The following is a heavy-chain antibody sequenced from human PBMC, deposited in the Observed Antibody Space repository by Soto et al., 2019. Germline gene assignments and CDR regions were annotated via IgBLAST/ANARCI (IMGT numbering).Heavy chain of an antibody. CDR2: IWYDGTNE. CDR1: GFTFSSDG. D-gene: IGHD4-17*01. Sequence: QVQLVESGGGVVQPGRSLRLSCAASGFTFSSDGMHWVRQAPGKGLEWVAVIWYDGTNENYGDSVMGRFTISRDNSKNTLYLQMNSLRAEDTAVYYCARDDYANARAFDIWGQGTMVTVSS. CDR3: ARDDYANARAFDI. J-gene: IGHJ3*02. V-gene: IGHV3-33*01.